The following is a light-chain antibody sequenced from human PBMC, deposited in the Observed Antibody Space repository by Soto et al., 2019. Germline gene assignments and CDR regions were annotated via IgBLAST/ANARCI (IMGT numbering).Light chain of an antibody. CDR1: SSNIGNNY. V-gene: IGLV1-40*01. J-gene: IGLJ2*01. CDR2: ANT. CDR3: QSYDDSLGGHVI. Sequence: QSVLTQPPSVSAAPGQKVTISCSGSSSNIGNNYVSWYQQLPGTAPKLLIYANTNRPSGVPDRFSGSKSGTSASLAITGLQAEDEADYYCQSYDDSLGGHVIFGGGTQLTVL.